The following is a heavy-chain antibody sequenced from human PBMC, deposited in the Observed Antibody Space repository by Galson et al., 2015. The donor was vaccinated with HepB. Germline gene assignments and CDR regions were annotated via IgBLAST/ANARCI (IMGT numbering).Heavy chain of an antibody. D-gene: IGHD6-19*01. CDR3: ASPFGIAVSTVLDAFDM. Sequence: SLRLSCAASGVSVSSNYMHCVRQAPGEGLEWVPLLLSDGSPSYADSVKGRFTISRDNSKNTLYLQMNSLRAEDTAVYYCASPFGIAVSTVLDAFDMWGQGTMVTVSS. V-gene: IGHV3-66*01. J-gene: IGHJ3*02. CDR1: GVSVSSNY. CDR2: LLSDGSP.